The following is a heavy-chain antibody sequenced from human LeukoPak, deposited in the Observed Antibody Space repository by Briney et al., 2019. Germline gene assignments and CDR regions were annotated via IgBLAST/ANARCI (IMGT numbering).Heavy chain of an antibody. CDR3: ARSHPDYAKNYYYYYGMDV. V-gene: IGHV1-2*02. J-gene: IGHJ6*02. D-gene: IGHD4-17*01. CDR2: INPNSGGT. Sequence: ASVKVSCKASGYTFTGYYMHWVRQAPGQGLEWMGWINPNSGGTNYAQKFQGRFTMTRDTSISTAYMELSRLRSDDTAVYYCARSHPDYAKNYYYYYGMDVWGQGTTVTVSS. CDR1: GYTFTGYY.